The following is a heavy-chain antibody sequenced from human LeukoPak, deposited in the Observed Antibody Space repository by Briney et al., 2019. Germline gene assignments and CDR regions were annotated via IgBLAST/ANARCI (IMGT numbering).Heavy chain of an antibody. CDR3: ARGYCSSTSCLGPY. V-gene: IGHV3-30-3*01. CDR2: ISYDGSNK. Sequence: PGRSLRLSCGASGFTFSSYAMHWVRQAPGKGLEWVAVISYDGSNKYYADSVKGRFTISRDNSKNTLYLQMNSLRAEDTAVYYCARGYCSSTSCLGPYWGQGTLVTVSS. D-gene: IGHD2-2*01. J-gene: IGHJ4*02. CDR1: GFTFSSYA.